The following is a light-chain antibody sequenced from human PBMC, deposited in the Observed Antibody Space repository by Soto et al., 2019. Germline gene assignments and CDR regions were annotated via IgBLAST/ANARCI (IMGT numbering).Light chain of an antibody. Sequence: DIQMTQSPSSLSASVGDRVTITCRASQDIRNDLAWYQQKPGKVPKVLIHPASTLQSGVPSRFSGSGSGTDFTLTISGLQPDDVATYYCQKCNIAPFTFGPGTKVDIK. J-gene: IGKJ3*01. CDR3: QKCNIAPFT. V-gene: IGKV1-27*01. CDR1: QDIRND. CDR2: PAS.